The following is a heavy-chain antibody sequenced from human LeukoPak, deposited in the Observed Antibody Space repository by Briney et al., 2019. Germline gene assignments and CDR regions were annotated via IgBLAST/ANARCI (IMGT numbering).Heavy chain of an antibody. Sequence: PSETLSLTCTVSGYSISSGYYWGWIRQPPGKGLEWIGSIYHSGSTYYNPSLKSRVTMSVDTSKNQFSLKLSSVTAADTAVYYCARLDYGDFPFHYYMDVWGKGTTVTISS. CDR1: GYSISSGYY. V-gene: IGHV4-38-2*02. CDR2: IYHSGST. CDR3: ARLDYGDFPFHYYMDV. J-gene: IGHJ6*03. D-gene: IGHD4-17*01.